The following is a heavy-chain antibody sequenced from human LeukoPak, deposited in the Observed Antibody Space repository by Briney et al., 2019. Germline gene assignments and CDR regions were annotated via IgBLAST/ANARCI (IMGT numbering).Heavy chain of an antibody. CDR1: GFTFGDYA. CDR2: IRSKAYGGTT. J-gene: IGHJ4*02. CDR3: IRYSSGSLDY. Sequence: GGSLRLSCTASGFTFGDYAMTWVRQAPGKGLEWVGFIRSKAYGGTTEYAASVKGRFTISRDDSKSIAYLQMNSLKTEDTAVYYCIRYSSGSLDYWGQGTLATVSS. D-gene: IGHD6-19*01. V-gene: IGHV3-49*04.